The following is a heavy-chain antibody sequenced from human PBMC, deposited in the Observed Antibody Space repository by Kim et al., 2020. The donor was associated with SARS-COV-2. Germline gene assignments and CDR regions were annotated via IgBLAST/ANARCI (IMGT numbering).Heavy chain of an antibody. CDR3: ARSSRPEMDGGYYYDSSGIKGLDY. D-gene: IGHD3-22*01. Sequence: SETLSLTCAVYGGSFSGYYWSWIRQPPGKGLEWIGEINHSGSTNYNPSLKSRVTISVDTSKNQFSLKLSSVTAADTAVYYCARSSRPEMDGGYYYDSSGIKGLDYWGQGTLVTVSS. CDR1: GGSFSGYY. CDR2: INHSGST. V-gene: IGHV4-34*01. J-gene: IGHJ4*02.